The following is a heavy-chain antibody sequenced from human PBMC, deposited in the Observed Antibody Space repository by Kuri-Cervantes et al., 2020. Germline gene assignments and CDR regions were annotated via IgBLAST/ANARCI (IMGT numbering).Heavy chain of an antibody. CDR1: GFTFSSYS. D-gene: IGHD3-16*02. V-gene: IGHV3-48*01. J-gene: IGHJ4*02. CDR2: ISSSSSTI. Sequence: LSLTCAASGFTFSSYSMSWVRQAPGKGLEWVSYISSSSSTIYYADSVKGRFTISRDNAKNSLYLQMNSLRAEDTAVYYCARVVGDYWGQGTLVTVSS. CDR3: ARVVGDY.